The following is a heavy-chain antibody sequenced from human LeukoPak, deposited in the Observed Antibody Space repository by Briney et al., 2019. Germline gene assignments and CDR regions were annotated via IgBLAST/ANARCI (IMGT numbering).Heavy chain of an antibody. D-gene: IGHD3-9*01. Sequence: GGSLRLSCAASGFTFSSYEMNWVRQAPGKGLEWVSYISSSGSTIYYADSVKGRFTISRDNAKNSLYLQMNSLRAEDTAVYYCARSPQTYYDILTGYHPPHYFDYWGQGTLVTVSS. CDR2: ISSSGSTI. CDR1: GFTFSSYE. V-gene: IGHV3-48*03. J-gene: IGHJ4*02. CDR3: ARSPQTYYDILTGYHPPHYFDY.